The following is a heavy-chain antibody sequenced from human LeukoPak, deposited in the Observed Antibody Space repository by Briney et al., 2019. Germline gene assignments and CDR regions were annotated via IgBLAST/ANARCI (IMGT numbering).Heavy chain of an antibody. V-gene: IGHV1-24*01. Sequence: ASVKVSCKASGYTFTSYGISWVRQAPGKGLEWMGGFDPEDGETIYAQKFQGRVTMTEDTSTDTAYMELSSLRSEDTAVYYCATDSGSYPTPPMGAFDIWGQGTMVTVSS. J-gene: IGHJ3*02. CDR2: FDPEDGET. CDR1: GYTFTSYG. CDR3: ATDSGSYPTPPMGAFDI. D-gene: IGHD1-26*01.